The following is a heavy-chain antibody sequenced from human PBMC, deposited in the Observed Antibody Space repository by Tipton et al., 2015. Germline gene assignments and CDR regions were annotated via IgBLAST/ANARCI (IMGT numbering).Heavy chain of an antibody. CDR1: GFSFNSFS. CDR2: IYSDGSST. J-gene: IGHJ4*02. CDR3: ARVEQWLAFYFDH. V-gene: IGHV3-74*01. D-gene: IGHD6-19*01. Sequence: SLRLSCAASGFSFNSFSMNWVRQAPGKGLEWVARIYSDGSSTSYADSVKGRFTISRDNAKNTLYLQMNSLRVEDTAVYHCARVEQWLAFYFDHWGQGALVTVSS.